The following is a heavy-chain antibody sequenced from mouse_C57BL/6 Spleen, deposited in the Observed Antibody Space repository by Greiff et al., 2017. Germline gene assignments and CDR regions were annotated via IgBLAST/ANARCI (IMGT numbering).Heavy chain of an antibody. Sequence: DVHLVESGPGLVKPSQSLSLTCSVTGYSITSGYYWNWIRQFPGNKLEWMGYISYDGSNNYNPSLKNRISITRDTSKNQFFLKLNSVTTEDTATYYCAREGLLRPYWYFDVWGTGTTVTVSS. CDR3: AREGLLRPYWYFDV. V-gene: IGHV3-6*01. CDR2: ISYDGSN. J-gene: IGHJ1*03. D-gene: IGHD1-2*01. CDR1: GYSITSGYY.